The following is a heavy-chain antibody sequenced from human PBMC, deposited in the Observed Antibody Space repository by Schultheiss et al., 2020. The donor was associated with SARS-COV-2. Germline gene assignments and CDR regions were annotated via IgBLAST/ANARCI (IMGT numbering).Heavy chain of an antibody. CDR2: ISYDGSTK. V-gene: IGHV3-33*05. Sequence: GGSLRLSCAASGFTFSSYGMHWVRQAPGKGLEWVAVISYDGSTKYDADSVKGRFTISRDNSKNTLYLQMNSLRAEDTAVYYCAKRLAGALGGSALDVWGQGTTVTVSS. D-gene: IGHD6-13*01. CDR3: AKRLAGALGGSALDV. J-gene: IGHJ6*02. CDR1: GFTFSSYG.